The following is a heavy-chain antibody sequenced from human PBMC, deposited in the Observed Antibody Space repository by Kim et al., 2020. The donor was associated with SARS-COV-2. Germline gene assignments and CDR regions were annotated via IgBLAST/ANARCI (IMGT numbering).Heavy chain of an antibody. CDR2: IYSGGNT. Sequence: GGSLRLSCAASGFTVSSNYMSWVRQAPGKGLEWVSVIYSGGNTYYADSVKGRFTISRDNSKNTLYLQMNSLRAEDTAVYYCAYSGYPSIKGTDYWGQGTLVTVSS. J-gene: IGHJ4*02. CDR1: GFTVSSNY. D-gene: IGHD5-12*01. V-gene: IGHV3-66*02. CDR3: AYSGYPSIKGTDY.